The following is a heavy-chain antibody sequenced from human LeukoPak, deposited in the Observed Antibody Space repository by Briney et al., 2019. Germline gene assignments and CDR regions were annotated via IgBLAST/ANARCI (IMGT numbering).Heavy chain of an antibody. J-gene: IGHJ4*02. CDR3: AKGLRWFGDFYFNFFDY. D-gene: IGHD3-10*01. Sequence: GGSLRLSCAASGFNFRTYGMHWVRQAPGKGLEWVAFISYDGGKRYFGESVKGRFTIARDNSENTVSLQMNSLKTEDTAVYYCAKGLRWFGDFYFNFFDYWGQGILVTVSS. CDR2: ISYDGGKR. V-gene: IGHV3-30*18. CDR1: GFNFRTYG.